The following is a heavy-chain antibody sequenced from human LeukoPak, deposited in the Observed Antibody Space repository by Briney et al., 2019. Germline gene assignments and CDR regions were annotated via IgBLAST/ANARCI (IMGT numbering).Heavy chain of an antibody. CDR2: INPTGTAT. J-gene: IGHJ5*02. Sequence: GASVTVSFKASGYTFIMHWMHWVRLAPRQGLEWVGLINPTGTATLYAQKFQGRVTLTRDMSTSTDYMELRSLKSEDTAVYYCARDNSVGDIAWWFDPWGQGTLVTVSS. D-gene: IGHD3-10*01. CDR1: GYTFIMHW. CDR3: ARDNSVGDIAWWFDP. V-gene: IGHV1-46*01.